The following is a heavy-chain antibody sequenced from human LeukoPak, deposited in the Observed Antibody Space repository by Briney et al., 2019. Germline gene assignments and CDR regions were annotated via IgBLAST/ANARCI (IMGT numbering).Heavy chain of an antibody. CDR1: GFTFSSYG. CDR3: AKDATMVRGARYYYYGMDV. V-gene: IGHV3-30*18. Sequence: GGSLRLSCAPSGFTFSSYGMHWVRQAPGKGLEWVAVISYDGSNKYYADSVKGRFTISRDNPKNTLYLQMNSLRAEDTAVYYCAKDATMVRGARYYYYGMDVWGKGTTVTVSS. J-gene: IGHJ6*04. CDR2: ISYDGSNK. D-gene: IGHD3-10*01.